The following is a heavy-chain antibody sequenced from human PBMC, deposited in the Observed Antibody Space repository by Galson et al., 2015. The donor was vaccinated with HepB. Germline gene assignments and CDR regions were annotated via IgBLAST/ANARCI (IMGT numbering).Heavy chain of an antibody. V-gene: IGHV3-30*03. CDR3: ATKYHP. J-gene: IGHJ5*02. D-gene: IGHD6-6*01. Sequence: SLRLSCAASGFTFSSYGMHWVRQAPGKGLKWVAVISYDGSNKYYADSVKGRFTISRDNSKNTLYLQMNSLRAEDTAVYYCATKYHPWGQGTLVTVSS. CDR1: GFTFSSYG. CDR2: ISYDGSNK.